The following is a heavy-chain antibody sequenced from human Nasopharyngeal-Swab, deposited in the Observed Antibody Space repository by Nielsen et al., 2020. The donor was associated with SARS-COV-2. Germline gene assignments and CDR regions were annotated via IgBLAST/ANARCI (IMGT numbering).Heavy chain of an antibody. CDR3: ARGGEGWYEMAEFDY. Sequence: SETLSLTCTVSGGSISSGGYYWSWIRQHPGKGLEWIGYIYYSGSTYYNPSLKSRVTISVDTSKNQFSLKLSSVTAADTAVYYCARGGEGWYEMAEFDYWGQGTLVTVSS. CDR1: GGSISSGGYY. CDR2: IYYSGST. V-gene: IGHV4-31*03. D-gene: IGHD5-24*01. J-gene: IGHJ4*02.